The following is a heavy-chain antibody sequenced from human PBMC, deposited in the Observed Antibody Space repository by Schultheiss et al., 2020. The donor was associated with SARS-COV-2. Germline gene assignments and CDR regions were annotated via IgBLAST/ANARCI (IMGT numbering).Heavy chain of an antibody. CDR3: ARFVQFWSGYPRSYMDV. J-gene: IGHJ6*03. Sequence: SETLSLTCTVSGGSISSSSYYWGWIRQPPGKGLEWIGSIYYSGSTYYNPSLKSRVTISVDTSKNQFSLKLSSVTAADTAVYYCARFVQFWSGYPRSYMDVWGKGTTVTVSS. D-gene: IGHD3-3*02. V-gene: IGHV4-39*01. CDR1: GGSISSSSYY. CDR2: IYYSGST.